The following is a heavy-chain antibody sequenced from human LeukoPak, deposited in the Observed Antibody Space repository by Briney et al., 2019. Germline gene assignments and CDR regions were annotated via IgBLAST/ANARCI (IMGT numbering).Heavy chain of an antibody. CDR1: GGSISSGGYS. J-gene: IGHJ4*02. CDR3: ARRYCSSTSCYADY. D-gene: IGHD2-2*01. V-gene: IGHV4-30-2*01. CDR2: IYHSGST. Sequence: PSETLSLTCAVSGGSISSGGYSWSWIRQPPGTGLEWIGHIYHSGSTYYNPSLKSRVTISVDRSKNQFSLKLSSVTAADTAVYYCARRYCSSTSCYADYWGQGTLVTVSS.